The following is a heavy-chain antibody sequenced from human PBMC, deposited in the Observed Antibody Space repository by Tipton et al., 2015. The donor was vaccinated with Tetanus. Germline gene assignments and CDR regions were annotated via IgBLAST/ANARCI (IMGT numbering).Heavy chain of an antibody. D-gene: IGHD6-19*01. V-gene: IGHV4-59*01. J-gene: IGHJ4*02. CDR3: ARNTVAGTVAFDY. CDR1: GGSITGYY. Sequence: TLSLTCSVSGGSITGYYWSWIRQPPGKGLEWIGYIYYSGSTNYNPSLKSRVTISVDTSKNQFSLKLSSVTAADTAVYYCARNTVAGTVAFDYWGQGTLVTVSS. CDR2: IYYSGST.